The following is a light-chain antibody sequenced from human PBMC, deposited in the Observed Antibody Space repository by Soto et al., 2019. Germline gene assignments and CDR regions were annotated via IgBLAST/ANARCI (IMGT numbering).Light chain of an antibody. V-gene: IGLV2-14*01. J-gene: IGLJ2*01. CDR2: DVN. CDR1: SSDVGDYNY. Sequence: QSAQTQPASVSGSPGQSITISCTGTSSDVGDYNYVSWYKQQPGKAPKLMIYDVNNRPSGVSNRFSGSKSGNTASLTISGLQAEDESDYYCSSYTTGSPYVVFGGGTKLTVL. CDR3: SSYTTGSPYVV.